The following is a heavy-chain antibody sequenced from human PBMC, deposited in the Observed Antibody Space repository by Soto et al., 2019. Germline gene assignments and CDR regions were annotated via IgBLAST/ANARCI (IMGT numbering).Heavy chain of an antibody. J-gene: IGHJ4*02. V-gene: IGHV4-31*03. CDR3: ARDSSLGAY. CDR1: GGSISSGGYH. CDR2: IYYSGST. Sequence: PSETLSLTCTVSGGSISSGGYHWSWIRQHPGKGLEWIGYIYYSGSTYYNPSLKSRVTISVDTSKNQFSLKLSSVTAADTAVYYCARDSSLGAYWGQGTLVTVSS.